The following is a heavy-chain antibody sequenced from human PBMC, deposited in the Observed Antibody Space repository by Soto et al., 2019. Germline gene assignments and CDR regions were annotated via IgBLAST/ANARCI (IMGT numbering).Heavy chain of an antibody. CDR2: IYYSGST. D-gene: IGHD3-3*02. J-gene: IGHJ5*02. CDR3: ASPKIAFYNWFDP. V-gene: IGHV4-39*02. CDR1: GGSISSSSYY. Sequence: QLQLQESGPGLVKPSETLSLTCTVSGGSISSSSYYWGWIRQPPGKGLEWIGSIYYSGSTSYNPSLKSRVTISVDTSKNHFSLKLSSVTAADTAVYYCASPKIAFYNWFDPWGQGTLVTVSS.